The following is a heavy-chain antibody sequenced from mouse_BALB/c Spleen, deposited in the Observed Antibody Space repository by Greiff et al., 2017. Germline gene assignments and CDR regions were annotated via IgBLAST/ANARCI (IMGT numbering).Heavy chain of an antibody. D-gene: IGHD2-12*01. J-gene: IGHJ3*01. CDR1: GFTFNTYA. CDR3: MRHESYDEEFAY. V-gene: IGHV10-1*02. CDR2: IRSKSNNYAT. Sequence: EVHLVESGGGLVQPKGSLKLSCAASGFTFNTYAMNWVRQAPGKGLEWVARIRSKSNNYATYYADSVKDRFTISRDDSQSMLYLQMNNLKTEDTAMYYCMRHESYDEEFAYWGQETLVTVSA.